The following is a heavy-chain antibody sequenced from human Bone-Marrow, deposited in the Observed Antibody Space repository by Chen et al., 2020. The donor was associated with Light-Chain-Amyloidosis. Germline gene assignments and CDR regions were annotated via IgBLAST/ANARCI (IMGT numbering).Heavy chain of an antibody. J-gene: IGHJ4*02. CDR2: IYLGGST. Sequence: QVQLQESGPGLVKPSGTLSLTCAVSGGSITVSNWWTWVRQPPGKGLEWIGEIYLGGSTNYNPSLESRVTMSIDRSKSQFSLRLNSVTAADTAVYYCAIEADYWGPGTLVTVSS. CDR1: GGSITVSNW. CDR3: AIEADY. V-gene: IGHV4-4*02.